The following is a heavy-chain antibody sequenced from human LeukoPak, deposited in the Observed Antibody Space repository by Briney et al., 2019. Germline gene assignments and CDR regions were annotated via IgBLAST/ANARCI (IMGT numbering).Heavy chain of an antibody. J-gene: IGHJ4*02. CDR2: IYYSGST. D-gene: IGHD3-10*01. CDR3: ARFGELLQRMDY. V-gene: IGHV4-59*01. Sequence: PSETLSLTCTVSGGSISSYYWSWIRQPPGKGLEWIGYIYYSGSTNYNPSLKSRVAISVDTSKNQFSLKLSSVTAADTAVYYCARFGELLQRMDYWGQGTLVTVSS. CDR1: GGSISSYY.